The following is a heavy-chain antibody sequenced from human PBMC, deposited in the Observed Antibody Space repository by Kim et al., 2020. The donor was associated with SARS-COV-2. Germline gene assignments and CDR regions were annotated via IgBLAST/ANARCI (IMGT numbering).Heavy chain of an antibody. D-gene: IGHD2-15*01. CDR3: ARQVVGSRSSYCYCVDV. CDR2: IYNSGST. J-gene: IGHJ6*01. CDR1: GGSIGSYY. Sequence: SETLSLTCSVSGGSIGSYYWSWIRQPPGKGLEWIGVIYNSGSTTYNPSLKSRVTISVDTPKNQFSLKLSSVTAADTAAYFCARQVVGSRSSYCYCVDV. V-gene: IGHV4-59*08.